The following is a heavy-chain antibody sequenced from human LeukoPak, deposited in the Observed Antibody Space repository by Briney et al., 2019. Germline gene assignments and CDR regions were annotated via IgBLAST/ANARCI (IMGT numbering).Heavy chain of an antibody. D-gene: IGHD3-3*01. CDR1: GGSISSSSYY. CDR3: ARARSGYRGGSWFDP. J-gene: IGHJ5*02. CDR2: IYYSGST. Sequence: SETLSLTCTVSGGSISSSSYYWGWIRQPPGKGLEWIGSIYYSGSTYYNPSLKSRVTISVDTSKNQFSLKPSSVTAADTAVYYCARARSGYRGGSWFDPWGQGTLVTVSS. V-gene: IGHV4-39*07.